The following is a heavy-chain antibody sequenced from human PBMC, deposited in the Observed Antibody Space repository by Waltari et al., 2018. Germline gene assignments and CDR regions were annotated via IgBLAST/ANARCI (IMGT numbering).Heavy chain of an antibody. CDR1: CCSISSSRYY. J-gene: IGHJ5*02. V-gene: IGHV4-39*07. CDR2: IYYGGST. CDR3: ARQRVRAGDWFDP. Sequence: QLQLQESGPGLVKPSETLSLTCTVSCCSISSSRYYLGWIRQPPGKGLEWIGTIYYGGSTYYNPSLKTRVTISVDTSKNQFSLKLSSVTAADTALYYCARQRVRAGDWFDPWGQGTLVTVSS. D-gene: IGHD4-17*01.